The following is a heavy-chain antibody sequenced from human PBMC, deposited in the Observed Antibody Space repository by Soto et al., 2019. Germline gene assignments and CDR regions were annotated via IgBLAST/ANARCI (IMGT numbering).Heavy chain of an antibody. V-gene: IGHV4-4*02. D-gene: IGHD3-9*01. CDR2: IYHSGST. CDR3: ARTYYDILTGYYFPDY. J-gene: IGHJ4*02. CDR1: SVSISSSNW. Sequence: QVQLQESGPGLVKPSGTLSLTCAVSSVSISSSNWWSWVRQPPGKGLEWIGEIYHSGSTNYNPSLKSRVTISVDKSKNQFSLKLSSVTAADTAVYYCARTYYDILTGYYFPDYWGQGTLVTVSS.